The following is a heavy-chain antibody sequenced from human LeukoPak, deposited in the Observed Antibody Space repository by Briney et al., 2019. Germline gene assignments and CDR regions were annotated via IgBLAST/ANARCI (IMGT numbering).Heavy chain of an antibody. CDR1: GFTFSSYE. D-gene: IGHD5-24*01. V-gene: IGHV3-48*03. Sequence: GGSLRLSCAASGFTFSSYEINWVRQAPGKGLEWVSYISSGGNYRYYADSVKGRFTISRDNARDSLYLQMNSLRAEDTAVYYCARGRNAYTFDNWGQGTLVTVSS. CDR2: ISSGGNYR. J-gene: IGHJ4*02. CDR3: ARGRNAYTFDN.